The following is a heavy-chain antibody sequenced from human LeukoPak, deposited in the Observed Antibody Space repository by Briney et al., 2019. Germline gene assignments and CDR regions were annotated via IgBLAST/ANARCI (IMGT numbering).Heavy chain of an antibody. CDR1: GFSISSHW. D-gene: IGHD3-10*01. CDR3: ARGPPYGSRTAFLDY. CDR2: LKEDVSAR. J-gene: IGHJ4*02. V-gene: IGHV3-7*01. Sequence: PGGSLRLSCVASGFSISSHWMSWVRQAPGKGLEWVAILKEDVSARNLVDSVKGRFTISTDNAKNSLNLQMNSLRVEDTAVYYCARGPPYGSRTAFLDYWGLGTLVTVSS.